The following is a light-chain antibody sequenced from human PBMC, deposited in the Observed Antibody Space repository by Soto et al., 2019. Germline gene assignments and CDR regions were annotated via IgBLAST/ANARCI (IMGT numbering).Light chain of an antibody. CDR2: GAS. Sequence: DIQMTQSPSSLSASVGDRVTITCLASQGIGDDLGWYQQKPGKAPKRLIYGASILQSGVPSRFSGSGSETEFTLTIRSLQPEDFATYYCLQHNGYPRTFGQGTKVDIK. V-gene: IGKV1-17*01. J-gene: IGKJ1*01. CDR1: QGIGDD. CDR3: LQHNGYPRT.